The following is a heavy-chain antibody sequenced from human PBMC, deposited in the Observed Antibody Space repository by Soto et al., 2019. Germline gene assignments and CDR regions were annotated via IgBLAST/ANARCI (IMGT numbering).Heavy chain of an antibody. CDR1: EFTFGDYP. CDR3: TRRPGIQLWFVADAFDI. D-gene: IGHD5-18*01. CDR2: IRSKAYGGTT. J-gene: IGHJ3*02. Sequence: GGSLRLSFTASEFTFGDYPRSWFRKAQGKGRGWVGFIRSKAYGGTTEYAASVKGRFTISRDDSKSIAYLQMNSLKTEDTAVYYCTRRPGIQLWFVADAFDIWGQGTMVTVSS. V-gene: IGHV3-49*03.